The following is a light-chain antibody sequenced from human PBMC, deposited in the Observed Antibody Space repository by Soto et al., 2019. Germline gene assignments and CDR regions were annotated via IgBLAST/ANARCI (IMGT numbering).Light chain of an antibody. J-gene: IGKJ1*01. CDR1: QGISNY. Sequence: DIQMNPSPSSLSASVGDRVTITCRASQGISNYLAWYQQKTGKVLKLLIYAASTLQSGVPSRFSGSGSGTDFTHTISSLQPEDVSTYYCQKYNSAPWTFGQGTKVELK. CDR3: QKYNSAPWT. CDR2: AAS. V-gene: IGKV1-27*01.